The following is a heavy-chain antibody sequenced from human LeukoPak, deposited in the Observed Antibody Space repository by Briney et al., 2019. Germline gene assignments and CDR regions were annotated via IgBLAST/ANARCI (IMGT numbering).Heavy chain of an antibody. CDR2: IDPEDGET. D-gene: IGHD1-14*01. V-gene: IGHV1-69-2*01. CDR3: ATFPRGPRNC. Sequence: GAPVKISCKVSGYTFNSYFIHWVQQAPGKGLEWMGLIDPEDGETIYAENFQGRVTIAADTSTDTAYLELTNLRSHDTAVYYCATFPRGPRNCWGQGTLVTVSS. J-gene: IGHJ4*02. CDR1: GYTFNSYF.